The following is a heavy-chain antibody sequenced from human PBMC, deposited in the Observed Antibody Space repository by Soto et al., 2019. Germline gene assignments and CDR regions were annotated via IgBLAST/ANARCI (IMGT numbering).Heavy chain of an antibody. CDR2: IYYTGKT. CDR3: GRDLTSNANCIDP. J-gene: IGHJ5*02. V-gene: IGHV4-30-4*01. Sequence: SETLSLTCSVSGDYIHVGGYYWTWIRQRPGKGLEWMGYIYYTGKTYYNPSLESRLTMSVDRSKNQFSLRLASVTAADTAVYFCGRDLTSNANCIDPWGQGTLVTVSS. CDR1: GDYIHVGGYY. D-gene: IGHD2-2*01.